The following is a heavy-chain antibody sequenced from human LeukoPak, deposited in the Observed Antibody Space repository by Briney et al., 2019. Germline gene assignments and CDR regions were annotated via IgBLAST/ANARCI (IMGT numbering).Heavy chain of an antibody. V-gene: IGHV3-30-3*01. CDR1: GFTFSSYA. CDR3: AKGARYSYGYWGDY. Sequence: PGRSLRLSCAASGFTFSSYAMHWVRQAPGKGLEWVAVISYDGSNKYYADSVKGRLTISRDNSKNTLYLQMNSLRAEDTAVYYCAKGARYSYGYWGDYWGQGTLVTVSS. J-gene: IGHJ4*02. D-gene: IGHD5-18*01. CDR2: ISYDGSNK.